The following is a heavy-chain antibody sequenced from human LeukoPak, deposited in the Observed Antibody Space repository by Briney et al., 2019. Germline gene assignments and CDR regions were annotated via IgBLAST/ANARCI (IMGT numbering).Heavy chain of an antibody. V-gene: IGHV3-21*01. Sequence: GSLRLSCAASGFTFSSYSMNWVRQAPGKGLEWVSYNSSSSSYIYYADSVEGRFTTSRDNAKNSLYLQMNSLRAEDTAVYYCTRDPLWECLSTGRYFQHWGQGTLVTVSS. CDR1: GFTFSSYS. CDR3: TRDPLWECLSTGRYFQH. J-gene: IGHJ1*01. CDR2: NSSSSSYI. D-gene: IGHD3-3*01.